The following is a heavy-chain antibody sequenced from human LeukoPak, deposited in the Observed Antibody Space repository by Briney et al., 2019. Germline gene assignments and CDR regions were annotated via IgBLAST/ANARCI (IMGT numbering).Heavy chain of an antibody. CDR2: ISGSGGST. Sequence: GGSLRLSCAASGFTFSSYAMSWVRQAPGKGLEWVSAISGSGGSTYYADSVKGRFTISRDNSKNTLYLQMNSLRAEDTAVYHCAKKSTYYYDSTLDYWGQGTLVTVSS. D-gene: IGHD3-22*01. CDR1: GFTFSSYA. CDR3: AKKSTYYYDSTLDY. V-gene: IGHV3-23*01. J-gene: IGHJ4*02.